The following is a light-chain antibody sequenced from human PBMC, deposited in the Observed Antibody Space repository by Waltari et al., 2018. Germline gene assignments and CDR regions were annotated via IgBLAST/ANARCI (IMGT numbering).Light chain of an antibody. V-gene: IGLV2-11*01. J-gene: IGLJ3*02. CDR3: CSYAGSYTRV. Sequence: QSALTHPRSFSGSPGRSAPFPCTGTRSDVVGLTYVSWSQPPPGKAPKLMIYDVSKRPSGVPDRFSGSKSGNTASLTISGLQAEDEADYYCCSYAGSYTRVFGGGTKLTVL. CDR1: RSDVVGLTY. CDR2: DVS.